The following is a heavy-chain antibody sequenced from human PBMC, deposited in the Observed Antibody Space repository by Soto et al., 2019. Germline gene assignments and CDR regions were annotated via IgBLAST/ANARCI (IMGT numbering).Heavy chain of an antibody. J-gene: IGHJ5*02. CDR1: GGSISTSAYY. CDR3: TRRAPEGFDP. Sequence: SETLSLTCAVSGGSISTSAYYWGWIRPAPGKGLEWIGSINHSGNTYLSPSLKGRVTMSVDTSKNSFSLKLRSATAADTGLYYFTRRAPEGFDPRGQGTLVTVSS. CDR2: INHSGNT. V-gene: IGHV4-39*01.